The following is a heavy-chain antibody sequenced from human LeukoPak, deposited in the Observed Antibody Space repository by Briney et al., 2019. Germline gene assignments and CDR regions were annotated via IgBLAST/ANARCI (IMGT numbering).Heavy chain of an antibody. CDR2: IIPILGIA. CDR3: ASPLNVERGYSYGYYY. Sequence: ASVKVSCKASGATFSSYTISWVRHAPGQGLEWMGRIIPILGIANYAQKFQGSVTITADKSTSTDYLELSSLRSEDTAVYYCASPLNVERGYSYGYYYWGQGTLVTVSS. CDR1: GATFSSYT. J-gene: IGHJ4*02. V-gene: IGHV1-69*02. D-gene: IGHD5-18*01.